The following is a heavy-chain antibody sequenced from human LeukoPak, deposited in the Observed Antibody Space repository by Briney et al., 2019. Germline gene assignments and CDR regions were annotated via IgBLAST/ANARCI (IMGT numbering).Heavy chain of an antibody. CDR2: INVEGTTT. CDR3: TRGGEEPFDY. J-gene: IGHJ4*02. D-gene: IGHD3-10*01. V-gene: IGHV3-74*01. Sequence: GGSLRLSCAGSGFTFTRFWMHWVRQAPGKGLVWVSRINVEGTTTTYADSVEGRFTISRDENTLYLQMNHLRVDDTAVYYCTRGGEEPFDYWGQGTLVTVSS. CDR1: GFTFTRFW.